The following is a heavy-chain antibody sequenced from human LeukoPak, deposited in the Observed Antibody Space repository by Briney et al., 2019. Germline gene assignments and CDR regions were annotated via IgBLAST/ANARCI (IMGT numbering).Heavy chain of an antibody. CDR1: GFTFSDYY. V-gene: IGHV3-11*01. CDR3: ARRRDYFDY. CDR2: ISSSGSTI. J-gene: IGHJ4*02. Sequence: PGGSLRLSCAASGFTFSDYYMSWIRQAPGKGLEWISYISSSGSTIHYADSVKGRFTMSRDNAKNSLYLQMNSLRAEDTAIYYCARRRDYFDYWGQGTLVTVSS.